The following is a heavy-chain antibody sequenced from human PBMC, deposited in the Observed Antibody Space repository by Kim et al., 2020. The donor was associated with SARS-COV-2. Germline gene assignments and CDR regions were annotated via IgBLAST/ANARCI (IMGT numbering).Heavy chain of an antibody. D-gene: IGHD3-3*01. CDR1: GFPFSSYA. V-gene: IGHV3-23*01. J-gene: IGHJ4*02. Sequence: GGSLRLSCAASGFPFSSYAMSWVRQAPGKGLEWVSTISNRESGAYPPYANSGQGRFTVASDNNTSMLQMQRNAPRAADAADYLCVTDITNDYPYCGQG. CDR2: ISNRESGA. CDR3: VTDITNDYPY.